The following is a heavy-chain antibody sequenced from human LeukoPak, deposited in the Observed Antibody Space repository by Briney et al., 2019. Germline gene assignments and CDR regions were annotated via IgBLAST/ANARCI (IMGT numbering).Heavy chain of an antibody. CDR3: ARVGYSSSWYYFDY. V-gene: IGHV4-59*01. D-gene: IGHD6-13*01. CDR1: GGSISSYY. Sequence: PSETLSLTCTVSGGSISSYYWSWIRQPPGKGLEWIGYIYYSGSTNYNPSLKSRVTISVDTSKNQFSLKLSSVTAADTAVYYCARVGYSSSWYYFDYWGRGTLVTVSS. J-gene: IGHJ4*02. CDR2: IYYSGST.